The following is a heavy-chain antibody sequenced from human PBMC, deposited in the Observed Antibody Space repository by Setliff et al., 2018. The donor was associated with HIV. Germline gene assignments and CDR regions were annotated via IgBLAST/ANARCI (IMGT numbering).Heavy chain of an antibody. CDR2: INPYTGDT. D-gene: IGHD2-2*01. CDR3: ARGSTAVNYYYNHMDV. Sequence: GASVKVSCKASGYTFTGYYMHWVRQAPGQGLEWMGRINPYTGDTNYAQRFQGRVTMTRDTSITTAYMELSRLTSGDTAVYYCARGSTAVNYYYNHMDVWGKGTTVTVSS. J-gene: IGHJ6*03. V-gene: IGHV1-2*06. CDR1: GYTFTGYY.